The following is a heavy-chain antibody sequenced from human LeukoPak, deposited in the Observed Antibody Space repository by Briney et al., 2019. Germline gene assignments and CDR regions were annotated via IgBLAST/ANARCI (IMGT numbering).Heavy chain of an antibody. CDR2: ITSGFTP. D-gene: IGHD2-15*01. CDR1: GLTFSDYA. J-gene: IGHJ4*02. Sequence: GGSLRHSCAASGLTFSDYAMSWFRQAPGKGLEWVSGITSGFTPHYADSVKGRFTISRENSKNTFHLQLNSLRAEDTAVYYCAKHYSDLRVADVFFENWGQGTLVTVSS. CDR3: AKHYSDLRVADVFFEN. V-gene: IGHV3-23*01.